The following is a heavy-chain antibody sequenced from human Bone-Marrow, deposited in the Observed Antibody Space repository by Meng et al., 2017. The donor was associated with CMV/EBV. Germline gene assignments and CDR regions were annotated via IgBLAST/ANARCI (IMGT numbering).Heavy chain of an antibody. CDR3: ATSDDFWSGADC. Sequence: GGSLRLSCAASGFTFSSYAMSWVRQAPGKGLEWVSAISGSGGSTYYADSVKGRFTISRDNSKNTLYLQMNSLRAEDTAVYYCATSDDFWSGADCWGQGTLVTVSS. D-gene: IGHD3-3*01. CDR2: ISGSGGST. V-gene: IGHV3-23*01. J-gene: IGHJ4*02. CDR1: GFTFSSYA.